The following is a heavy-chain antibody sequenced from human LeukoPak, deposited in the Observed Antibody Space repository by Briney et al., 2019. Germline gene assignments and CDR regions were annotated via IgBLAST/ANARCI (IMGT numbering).Heavy chain of an antibody. CDR1: GFTFSDYY. D-gene: IGHD6-13*01. CDR2: ISSSSSYT. CDR3: ARRLYSSSWDAFDI. V-gene: IGHV3-11*06. Sequence: GGSLRLSCAASGFTFSDYYMSWIRQAPGKGLEWVLYISSSSSYTNYADSVKGRFTISRDNAKNSLYLQMNSLRAEDTAVYYCARRLYSSSWDAFDIWGQGTMVTVSS. J-gene: IGHJ3*02.